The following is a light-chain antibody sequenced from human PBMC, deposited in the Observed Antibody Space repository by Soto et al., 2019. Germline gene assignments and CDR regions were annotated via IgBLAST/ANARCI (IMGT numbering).Light chain of an antibody. V-gene: IGLV2-14*01. CDR2: DVN. CDR1: SSDVGGYNY. Sequence: QSVLTQPASVSGSPGQSITICCTRTSSDVGGYNYVSWYQQQPGKAPKLMIYDVNNRPSGVSNRFSGSKSGNTASLTISGLQAEDEADYYCSSYTSSSTLVVFGGGTKVTVL. J-gene: IGLJ2*01. CDR3: SSYTSSSTLVV.